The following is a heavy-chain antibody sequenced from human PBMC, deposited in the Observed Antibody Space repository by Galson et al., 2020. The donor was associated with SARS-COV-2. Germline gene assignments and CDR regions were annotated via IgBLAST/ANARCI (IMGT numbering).Heavy chain of an antibody. CDR1: GFTFSDHA. CDR3: ARDGQTSSGWAFDY. CDR2: IFFDGSEN. V-gene: IGHV3-33*01. Sequence: GESLKISCAASGFTFSDHAMHWVRQAPGKGLEWVAQIFFDGSENYYGDSVRGRFTISRDSSKNTVYLQMNNLRADDTAVYYCARDGQTSSGWAFDYWGQGTLVTVSS. J-gene: IGHJ4*02. D-gene: IGHD6-19*01.